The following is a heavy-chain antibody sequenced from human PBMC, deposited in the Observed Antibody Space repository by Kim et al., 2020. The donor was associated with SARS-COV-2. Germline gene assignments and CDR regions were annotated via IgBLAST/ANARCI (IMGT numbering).Heavy chain of an antibody. Sequence: ASVKVSCKASGYSFTRYEIHWVRQAPGQGLEWMGRINAGNGNTKYPQKFQGRVTTTRDTSATTAYMELSSLRSEDTAVYYCARDPGRDGSNFFDYWGQGTLVTVSP. J-gene: IGHJ4*02. CDR3: ARDPGRDGSNFFDY. D-gene: IGHD3-3*01. CDR2: INAGNGNT. V-gene: IGHV1-3*01. CDR1: GYSFTRYE.